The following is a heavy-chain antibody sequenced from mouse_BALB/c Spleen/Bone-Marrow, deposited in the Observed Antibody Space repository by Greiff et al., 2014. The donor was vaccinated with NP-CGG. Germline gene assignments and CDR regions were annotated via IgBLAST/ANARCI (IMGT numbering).Heavy chain of an antibody. CDR2: IDPANGNT. D-gene: IGHD1-1*01. CDR1: GFNIKDTY. J-gene: IGHJ3*01. CDR3: ASYYYGSSRFAY. Sequence: VQLQQSGAELVKPGASVKLSCTASGFNIKDTYMHWVKQRPEQGLEWIGRIDPANGNTKYDPKFQGKATITADTSSNTAYLQLSSLTSEDTAVYYCASYYYGSSRFAYWGQGTLATVSA. V-gene: IGHV14-3*02.